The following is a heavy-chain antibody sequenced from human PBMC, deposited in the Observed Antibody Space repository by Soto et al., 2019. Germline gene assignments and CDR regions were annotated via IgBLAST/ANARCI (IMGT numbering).Heavy chain of an antibody. CDR3: ARAGCDGGTCYTLVELRYGMDV. CDR1: GFTFSSYV. V-gene: IGHV3-30-3*01. D-gene: IGHD2-15*01. CDR2: ISYDGNNK. Sequence: QVQLVESGGGVVQPGRSLRLSCAVSGFTFSSYVMYWVRQAPGRGLEWVAVISYDGNNKYYADSVKGRVNISRDNSKNTLYLQINSLRAEDTSVYYYARAGCDGGTCYTLVELRYGMDVWGQGTTVTVSS. J-gene: IGHJ6*02.